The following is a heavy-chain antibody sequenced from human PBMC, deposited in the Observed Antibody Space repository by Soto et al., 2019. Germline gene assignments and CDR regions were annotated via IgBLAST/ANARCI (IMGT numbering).Heavy chain of an antibody. CDR1: QFTFSYYA. Sequence: EVQLLESGGGLVQPGGSLRLSCAASQFTFSYYAMGWVRQAPGKGLEWVSLISGAGGSTNYADSVKGRFAISRDNSENTLYLQMNILSAEDTAVYYCAKGRQPFDLWGRGTLVSVSS. CDR3: AKGRQPFDL. CDR2: ISGAGGST. J-gene: IGHJ2*01. V-gene: IGHV3-23*01.